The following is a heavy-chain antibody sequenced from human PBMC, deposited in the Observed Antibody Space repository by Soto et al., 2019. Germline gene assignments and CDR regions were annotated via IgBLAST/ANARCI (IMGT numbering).Heavy chain of an antibody. Sequence: EVQLLESGGGLVQPGGSLRLSCAASGFSFSSYAMSWVRQAPGEGLEWVSVITNSGGDTLHADSVKGRFTISRDNSKNTLYLQMNSLRAEDTAVYYCAKGEKRDGYNLNYWGQGTLVTVSS. D-gene: IGHD5-12*01. CDR1: GFSFSSYA. V-gene: IGHV3-23*01. J-gene: IGHJ4*02. CDR3: AKGEKRDGYNLNY. CDR2: ITNSGGDT.